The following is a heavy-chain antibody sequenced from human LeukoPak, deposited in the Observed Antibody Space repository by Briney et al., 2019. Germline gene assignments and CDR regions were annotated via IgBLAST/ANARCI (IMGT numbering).Heavy chain of an antibody. Sequence: SGGSLRLSCAASGFTFSDYYMSWIRQAPGKRLEWVSYISSSGSTIYYADSVKGRFTISRDNAKNSLYLQMNSLRAEDTAVYYCARDPLGVKLKAYWGQGTLVTVSS. CDR3: ARDPLGVKLKAY. J-gene: IGHJ4*02. CDR1: GFTFSDYY. CDR2: ISSSGSTI. D-gene: IGHD3-22*01. V-gene: IGHV3-11*01.